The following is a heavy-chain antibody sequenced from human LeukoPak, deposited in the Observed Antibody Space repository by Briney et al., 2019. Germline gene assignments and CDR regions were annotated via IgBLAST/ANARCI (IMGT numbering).Heavy chain of an antibody. J-gene: IGHJ6*02. V-gene: IGHV3-11*01. Sequence: GGSLRLSCAASGFIFSDYYMSWIRQAPGKGLEWVSYISSSGGSRTYYADSVKGRFTISRDNAKNSLYLQMNSLRAEDTAVYYCARFRYASTWPYGVDVWGQGTTVTVSS. D-gene: IGHD6-13*01. CDR3: ARFRYASTWPYGVDV. CDR1: GFIFSDYY. CDR2: ISSSGGSRT.